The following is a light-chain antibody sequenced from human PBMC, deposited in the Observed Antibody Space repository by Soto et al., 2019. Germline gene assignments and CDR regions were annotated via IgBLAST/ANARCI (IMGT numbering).Light chain of an antibody. CDR2: GAS. CDR3: QQYGSSPPTT. J-gene: IGKJ1*01. V-gene: IGKV3-20*01. Sequence: EIVLTQSPGTLSLSPGERATLSCRASQSVSSNYLAWYQQKPGQAPRLLIYGASSRATGIPGRFSGSGSGTDFTLTISRLEPEDFAVYVCQQYGSSPPTTFGQGTKVDIK. CDR1: QSVSSNY.